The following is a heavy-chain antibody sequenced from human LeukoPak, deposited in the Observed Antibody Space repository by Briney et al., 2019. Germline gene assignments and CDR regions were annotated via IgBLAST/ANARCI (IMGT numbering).Heavy chain of an antibody. CDR1: GGSFSGYY. CDR2: INHSGGT. Sequence: PSETLSLTCAVYGGSFSGYYWSWIRQPPGKGLEWIGEINHSGGTNYNPSLKSRVTISLDTSKNHFSLKLTSVTAADTAVYYCASAPRQGSIGGLDYWGQGTLVTVSS. CDR3: ASAPRQGSIGGLDY. J-gene: IGHJ4*02. D-gene: IGHD3-16*01. V-gene: IGHV4-34*01.